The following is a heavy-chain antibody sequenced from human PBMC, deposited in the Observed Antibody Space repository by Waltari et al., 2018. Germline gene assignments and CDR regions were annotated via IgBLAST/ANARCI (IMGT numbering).Heavy chain of an antibody. Sequence: QVQLQQWGAGLLKPSETLSLTGAVFGGSFSAYHWSWIRQSPGKGLEWIGEINHSGSAIYNPSLKSRVTISLDTSKRQVSLRLSSVTAADTAVYFCARGTGGSSTYYFAGMDVWGQGTTVTVSS. CDR1: GGSFSAYH. CDR2: INHSGSA. V-gene: IGHV4-34*01. J-gene: IGHJ6*02. D-gene: IGHD3-22*01. CDR3: ARGTGGSSTYYFAGMDV.